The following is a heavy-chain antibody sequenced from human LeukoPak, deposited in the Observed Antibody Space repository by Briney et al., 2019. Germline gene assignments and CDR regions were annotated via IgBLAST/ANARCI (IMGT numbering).Heavy chain of an antibody. J-gene: IGHJ4*02. CDR1: GYSFTSYW. V-gene: IGHV5-51*01. CDR2: IYPGDSDT. Sequence: GESLKISCKGSGYSFTSYWIGWVRQMPGKGLGWMGIIYPGDSDTRYSPSFQGQVTISADKSISTAYLQWSSLKASDTAMYYCARQPRMRWDSSGYYYFDYWGQGTLVTVSS. CDR3: ARQPRMRWDSSGYYYFDY. D-gene: IGHD3-22*01.